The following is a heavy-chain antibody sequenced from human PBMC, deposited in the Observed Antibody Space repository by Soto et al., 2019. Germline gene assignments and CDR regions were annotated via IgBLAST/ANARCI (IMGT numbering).Heavy chain of an antibody. CDR2: IYSGITT. CDR1: GFTVSTNY. Sequence: LRLSCAASGFTVSTNYMSWVRQAPGKGLEWVSVIYSGITTYYADSVKGRFTISINNSKNTLYLQMNSLRAEDTAVYYCARDKGRGKYHFDYWGQGAQVTVSS. J-gene: IGHJ4*02. V-gene: IGHV3-53*01. CDR3: ARDKGRGKYHFDY.